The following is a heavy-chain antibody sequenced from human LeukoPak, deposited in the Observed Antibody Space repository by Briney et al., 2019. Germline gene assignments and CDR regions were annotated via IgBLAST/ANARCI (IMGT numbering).Heavy chain of an antibody. V-gene: IGHV3-23*01. CDR1: GFTFSSYA. D-gene: IGHD3-16*01. CDR2: IDGSGGST. Sequence: PGGSVRLSCAASGFTFSSYAMSWVRQSPGKGLEWVSAIDGSGGSTYYADSVKGRFTISRDNSKNTLYLQMNSLRAEDTAVYYCAKLDGGILYDAFDIWGQGTMVTVSA. J-gene: IGHJ3*02. CDR3: AKLDGGILYDAFDI.